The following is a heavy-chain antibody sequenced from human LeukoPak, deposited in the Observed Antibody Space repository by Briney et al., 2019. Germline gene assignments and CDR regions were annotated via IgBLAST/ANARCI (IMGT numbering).Heavy chain of an antibody. V-gene: IGHV3-73*01. D-gene: IGHD6-19*01. Sequence: GGSLRLSCAASGFTFSGSAIHWVRQASGKGLEWVGRIRSRADNYATEYVASVKGRSIISRDDSKNTTFLQMNSLKTEDTAVYYCTRVTTVAASDFDCWGQGTQVTVSA. CDR3: TRVTTVAASDFDC. CDR2: IRSRADNYAT. CDR1: GFTFSGSA. J-gene: IGHJ4*02.